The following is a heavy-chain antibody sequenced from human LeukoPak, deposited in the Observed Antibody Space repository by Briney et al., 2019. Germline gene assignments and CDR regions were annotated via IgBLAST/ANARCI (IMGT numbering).Heavy chain of an antibody. D-gene: IGHD3-16*01. CDR2: IYYSGST. CDR1: GGSISSYY. CDR3: ARGYGLSYYFDY. J-gene: IGHJ4*02. V-gene: IGHV4-59*01. Sequence: SETLSLTCTVSGGSISSYYWSWIRQPPGKGLEWIGYIYYSGSTNYNPSLKSRVTISVDTSKNQFSLKLSSVTAADTAVYYCARGYGLSYYFDYWGQGTLVTVSS.